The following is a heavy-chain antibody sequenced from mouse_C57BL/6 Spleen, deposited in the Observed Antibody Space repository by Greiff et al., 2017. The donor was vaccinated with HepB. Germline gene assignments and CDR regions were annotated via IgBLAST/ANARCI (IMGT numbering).Heavy chain of an antibody. Sequence: DVHLVESGGGLVQSGRSLRLSCATSGFTFSDFYMEWVRQAPGKGLEWIAASRNKANDYTTEYSASVKGRFIVSRDTSQSILYLQMNALRAEDTAIYYCARDYWAWFAYWGQGTLVTVSA. J-gene: IGHJ3*01. D-gene: IGHD4-1*01. CDR2: SRNKANDYTT. CDR3: ARDYWAWFAY. CDR1: GFTFSDFY. V-gene: IGHV7-1*01.